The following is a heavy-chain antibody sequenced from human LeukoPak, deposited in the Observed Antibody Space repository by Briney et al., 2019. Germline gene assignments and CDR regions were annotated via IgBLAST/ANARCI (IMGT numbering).Heavy chain of an antibody. CDR3: AREGGPLGLNGMDV. CDR2: INPNSGGT. CDR1: GYTFTGYY. V-gene: IGHV1-2*02. J-gene: IGHJ6*02. D-gene: IGHD7-27*01. Sequence: GASVKVSCKASGYTFTGYYMHWVRQAPGQGLEWMGWINPNSGGTNYAQKFQGRVTMTRDTSISTAYMELSRLRSDDTAVYYCAREGGPLGLNGMDVWGQGTTVTVSS.